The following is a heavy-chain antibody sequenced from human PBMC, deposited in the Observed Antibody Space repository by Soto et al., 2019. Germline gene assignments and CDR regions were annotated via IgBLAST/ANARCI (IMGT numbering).Heavy chain of an antibody. V-gene: IGHV3-74*01. D-gene: IGHD1-1*01. CDR2: INSDGTIT. CDR3: VRDRGYPDSFDV. Sequence: PGGSLRLSCAASGFSFSSYWMHWVRQAPGKGLVWVSRINSDGTITPYADSVKGRFTISRDNAKNTLYLQMHSLRAEDMALYFCVRDRGYPDSFDVWGRGTMVTVSS. CDR1: GFSFSSYW. J-gene: IGHJ3*01.